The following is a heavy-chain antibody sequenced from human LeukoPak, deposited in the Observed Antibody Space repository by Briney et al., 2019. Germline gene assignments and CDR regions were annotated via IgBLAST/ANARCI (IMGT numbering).Heavy chain of an antibody. V-gene: IGHV3-23*01. Sequence: EXVSSXSGSXXSTYXADSXKXRFTISRDNSKNTLFLQMNSLRAEDTAVYYCARGLVAAGTDYWGQGTLVTVSS. CDR2: XSGSXXST. J-gene: IGHJ4*02. D-gene: IGHD6-13*01. CDR3: ARGLVAAGTDY.